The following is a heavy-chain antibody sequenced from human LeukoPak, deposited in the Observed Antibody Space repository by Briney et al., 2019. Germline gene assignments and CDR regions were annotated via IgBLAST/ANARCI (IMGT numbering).Heavy chain of an antibody. Sequence: SVKVSCKASGYTFTSYDINWVRQATGQGLEWMGWMNPNSGNTGYAQKFQGRVTMTRNTSISTAYMELSSLRSEDTAVYYCARFTTVTTQPDYWGQGTLVTVSS. D-gene: IGHD4-17*01. CDR2: MNPNSGNT. CDR3: ARFTTVTTQPDY. J-gene: IGHJ4*02. CDR1: GYTFTSYD. V-gene: IGHV1-8*01.